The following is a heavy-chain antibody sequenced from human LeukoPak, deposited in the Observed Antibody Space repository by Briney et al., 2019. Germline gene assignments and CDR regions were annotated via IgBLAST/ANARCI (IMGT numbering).Heavy chain of an antibody. Sequence: GGSLRLSCATSGFTFSSYGIHWVRQAPGKGLEWVAVIWYDGSNKYYADSVKGRFTISRDNSKNTLYLQMNSLRAEDTAVYYCARDEDSNYYYFDYWGQGTLVTVSS. CDR2: IWYDGSNK. CDR3: ARDEDSNYYYFDY. D-gene: IGHD4-11*01. V-gene: IGHV3-33*08. CDR1: GFTFSSYG. J-gene: IGHJ4*02.